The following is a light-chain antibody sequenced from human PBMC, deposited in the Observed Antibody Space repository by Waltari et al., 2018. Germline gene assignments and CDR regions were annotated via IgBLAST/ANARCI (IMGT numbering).Light chain of an antibody. V-gene: IGKV3-15*01. J-gene: IGKJ2*01. CDR2: GAS. CDR1: QSVSSN. Sequence: EIVMTQSPATLSVSPGERATLPCRASQSVSSNFAWYQQKPGQAPRLLIYGASTRATGIPARFSGSGAGTEFTLTISSLQSEDFAVYYCQQYNNWPPQYTFGQGTKLEIK. CDR3: QQYNNWPPQYT.